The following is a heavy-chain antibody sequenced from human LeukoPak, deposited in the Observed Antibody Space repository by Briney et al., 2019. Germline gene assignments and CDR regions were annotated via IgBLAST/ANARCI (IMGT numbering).Heavy chain of an antibody. D-gene: IGHD2-2*01. CDR1: GFTFSDYY. V-gene: IGHV3-11*01. CDR3: ARGTGMGYCSSTSCPQPYSS. CDR2: ISSSGSTI. Sequence: GGSLRPSCAASGFTFSDYYMSWIRQAPGKGLEWVSYISSSGSTIYYADSVKGRFTISRDNAKNSLYLQMNSLRAEDTAVYYCARGTGMGYCSSTSCPQPYSSWGQGTLVTVSS. J-gene: IGHJ4*02.